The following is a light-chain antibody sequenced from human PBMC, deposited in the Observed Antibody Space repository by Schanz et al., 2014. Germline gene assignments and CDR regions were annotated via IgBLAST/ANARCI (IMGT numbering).Light chain of an antibody. CDR2: EGS. Sequence: QSALTQPASVSGSPGQSITISCTGTSSDVGGYNFVSWYQQHPGKAPKVMIYEGSKRPSGVSDRFSGSKSGNTASLTISGLQAEDEADYYCCSYAGDNTLRFGGGTKLTVL. V-gene: IGLV2-23*01. CDR3: CSYAGDNTLR. CDR1: SSDVGGYNF. J-gene: IGLJ3*02.